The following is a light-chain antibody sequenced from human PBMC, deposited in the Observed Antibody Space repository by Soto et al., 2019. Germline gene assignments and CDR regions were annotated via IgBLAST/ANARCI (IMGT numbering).Light chain of an antibody. J-gene: IGKJ2*01. CDR3: MRGTHWPT. Sequence: DVVMTQSPLSLPVTLGQPASISCRSSQSLVYSDGNTYLNWFQQRPGQSPRRRIYKVSNRESGVSDRYSGSGSGTYFTLNISMVEAEYVEVYYCMRGTHWPTFGQGTKLEIK. CDR2: KVS. CDR1: QSLVYSDGNTY. V-gene: IGKV2-30*01.